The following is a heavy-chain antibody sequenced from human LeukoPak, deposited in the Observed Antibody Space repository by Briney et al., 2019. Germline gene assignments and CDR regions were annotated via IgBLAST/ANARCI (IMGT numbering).Heavy chain of an antibody. CDR2: ISGSGGST. Sequence: GGSLRLSCAASGFTFSSSWMHWVRQAPGKGLEWVSAISGSGGSTFYADSVKGRFTISRDNSKNTLYLQMNSLRAEDTAVYYCAKFRGYSYGPIGYWGQGTLVTVSS. CDR1: GFTFSSSW. CDR3: AKFRGYSYGPIGY. J-gene: IGHJ4*02. D-gene: IGHD5-18*01. V-gene: IGHV3-23*01.